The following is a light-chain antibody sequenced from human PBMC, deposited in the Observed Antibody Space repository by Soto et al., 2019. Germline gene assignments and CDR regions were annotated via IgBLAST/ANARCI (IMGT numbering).Light chain of an antibody. CDR3: QQYGTVPRT. CDR2: GAS. V-gene: IGKV3-20*01. J-gene: IGKJ1*01. CDR1: QSVKNNY. Sequence: DIVLTQSPGTLSLSPGERATLSCRASQSVKNNYLAWYQQKPGQAPRLLIYGASSRATGIPDRFSGSGSGTDFTLTIARLEPEDFAVYYCQQYGTVPRTFGQGTKVEI.